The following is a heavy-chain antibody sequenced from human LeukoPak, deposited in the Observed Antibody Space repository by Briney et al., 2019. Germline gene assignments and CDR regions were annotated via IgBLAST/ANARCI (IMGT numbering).Heavy chain of an antibody. Sequence: PGGSLRLSCAASGFTFSNAWMSWVRQAPGKGLEWVGRILSKTDGGTTDYAAPVKGRFTISRDDSKTTLYLQMNSLKTEDTAVYYCTTLTMIRGAHADYWGQGTLVTVSS. CDR1: GFTFSNAW. CDR2: ILSKTDGGTT. V-gene: IGHV3-15*01. J-gene: IGHJ4*02. CDR3: TTLTMIRGAHADY. D-gene: IGHD3-10*01.